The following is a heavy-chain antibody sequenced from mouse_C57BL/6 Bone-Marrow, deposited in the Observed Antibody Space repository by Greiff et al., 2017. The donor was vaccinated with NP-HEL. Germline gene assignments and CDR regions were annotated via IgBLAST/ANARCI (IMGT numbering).Heavy chain of an antibody. J-gene: IGHJ2*01. CDR3: ARDITTVVATDYFDY. CDR2: IHPNSGST. V-gene: IGHV1-64*01. Sequence: QVQLKQPGAELVKPGASVKLSCKASGYTFTSYWMHWVKQRPGQGLEWIGMIHPNSGSTNYNEKFKSKATLTVDKSSSTAYMQLSSLTSEDSAVYYCARDITTVVATDYFDYWGQGTTLTVSS. CDR1: GYTFTSYW. D-gene: IGHD1-1*01.